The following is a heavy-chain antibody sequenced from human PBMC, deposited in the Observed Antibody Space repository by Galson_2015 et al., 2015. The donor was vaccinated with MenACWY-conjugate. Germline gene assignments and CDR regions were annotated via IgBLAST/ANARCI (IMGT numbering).Heavy chain of an antibody. CDR2: ISSNNRDT. D-gene: IGHD3-3*01. V-gene: IGHV3-11*06. J-gene: IGHJ6*02. CDR1: GFTFSAYY. Sequence: SLRLSCAASGFTFSAYYMSWIRHTPGKGLEWVSYISSNNRDTNYAESVRGRFTISRDNAMNLLYLQMNSLRAEDTAVYYCARGGVTILGVVLYGMDVWGQGTTVTVSS. CDR3: ARGGVTILGVVLYGMDV.